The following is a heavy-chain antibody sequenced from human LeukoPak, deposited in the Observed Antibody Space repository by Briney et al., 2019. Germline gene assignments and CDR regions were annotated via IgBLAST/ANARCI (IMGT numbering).Heavy chain of an antibody. D-gene: IGHD6-13*01. J-gene: IGHJ4*02. V-gene: IGHV4-34*01. CDR2: INHSGST. Sequence: SETLSLTCAVYGASFSGYYWSWIRQPPGKGLDWIGEINHSGSTNYNPSLKSRVTISVDTSKNQFSLKLSSVTAADTAVYYCARGRRYPSSWHPGLFDYWGKGTLVSVSS. CDR3: ARGRRYPSSWHPGLFDY. CDR1: GASFSGYY.